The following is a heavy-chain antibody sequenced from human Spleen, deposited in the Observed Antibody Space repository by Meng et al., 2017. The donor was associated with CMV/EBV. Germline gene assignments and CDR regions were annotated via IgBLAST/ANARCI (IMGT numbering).Heavy chain of an antibody. D-gene: IGHD3-16*01. CDR2: IYPGDSDT. J-gene: IGHJ4*02. CDR1: GYTFSRYW. CDR3: AKLGSFSTSPIDS. V-gene: IGHV5-51*01. Sequence: KGSGYTFSRYWIGWVRQMPGKGLEWMGVIYPGDSDTRHSPSFQGQVTISADKSINTAYLQWSNLKASDTAMYYCAKLGSFSTSPIDSWGQGTLVTVSS.